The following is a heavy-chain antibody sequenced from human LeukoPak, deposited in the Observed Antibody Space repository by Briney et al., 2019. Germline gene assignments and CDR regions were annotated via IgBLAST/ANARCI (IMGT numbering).Heavy chain of an antibody. CDR3: ARVIGTSSYHCYYMDV. V-gene: IGHV4-38-2*02. Sequence: SETLSLTCTVSGYSISSGYYWGWIRQPPGKGLEWIGSIYHSGSTYYNPSLKSRVTISVDTSKNQFSLKLSSVTAADTAVYYCARVIGTSSYHCYYMDVWGKGTTVTVSS. D-gene: IGHD2-2*01. CDR2: IYHSGST. CDR1: GYSISSGYY. J-gene: IGHJ6*03.